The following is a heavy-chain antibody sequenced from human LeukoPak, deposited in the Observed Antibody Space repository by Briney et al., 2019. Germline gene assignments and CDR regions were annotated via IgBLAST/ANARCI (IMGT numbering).Heavy chain of an antibody. Sequence: GGPLRLSCAASGFTFSSFAISWVRQAPGKGLEWVSGISGRAAGTYYADSVKGRFTISRDNSKNTLYLQMNSLRAEDTAVYYCAKDPGIILSHFDYWGQGTLVTLST. CDR3: AKDPGIILSHFDY. D-gene: IGHD3-16*01. J-gene: IGHJ4*02. CDR1: GFTFSSFA. V-gene: IGHV3-23*01. CDR2: ISGRAAGT.